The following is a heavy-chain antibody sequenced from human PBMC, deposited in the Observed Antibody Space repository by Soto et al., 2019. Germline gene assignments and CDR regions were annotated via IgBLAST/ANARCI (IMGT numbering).Heavy chain of an antibody. CDR3: AAELGLGKLSVV. CDR2: IIPLFGTT. J-gene: IGHJ6*02. Sequence: QVQVVQSGVEVRRPGSSVKVSCKASGDTFKNCVISWVRQAPGQGLEWMGGIIPLFGTTDFAQRLQGRLTITTDESTTTAYMDLSRLRSEDTATYYCAAELGLGKLSVVWGQGTTVIVSS. V-gene: IGHV1-69*01. CDR1: GDTFKNCV. D-gene: IGHD7-27*01.